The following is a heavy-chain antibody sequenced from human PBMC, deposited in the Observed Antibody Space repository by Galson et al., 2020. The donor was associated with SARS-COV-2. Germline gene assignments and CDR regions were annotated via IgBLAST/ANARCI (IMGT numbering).Heavy chain of an antibody. V-gene: IGHV4-30-2*01. CDR1: GGSISSGGYS. J-gene: IGHJ2*01. Sequence: SETLSLTCAVSGGSISSGGYSWSWIRQPPGKGLEWIGYIYHSGSTYYNPSLKSRVTISVDRSKNQFSLKLSSVTAADTAVYYCARGDEGFDLWGRGTLVTVSS. CDR2: IYHSGST. CDR3: ARGDEGFDL.